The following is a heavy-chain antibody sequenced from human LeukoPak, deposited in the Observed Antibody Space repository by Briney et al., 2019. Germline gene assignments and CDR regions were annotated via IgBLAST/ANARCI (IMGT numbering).Heavy chain of an antibody. CDR1: GFTFNDCD. CDR3: VAERRKDRDGFSI. Sequence: GGSLRLSCAASGFTFNDCDMHWVRQPSGKGLEWVSAINTVGQTFYPGSVRGRFTISRENARNSLFLQMNNLRAEDTAVCYCVAERRKDRDGFSIWGLGTLVTVSS. CDR2: INTVGQT. J-gene: IGHJ4*02. V-gene: IGHV3-13*01. D-gene: IGHD5-24*01.